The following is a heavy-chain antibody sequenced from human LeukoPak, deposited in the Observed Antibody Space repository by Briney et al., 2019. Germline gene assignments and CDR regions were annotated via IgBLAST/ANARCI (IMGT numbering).Heavy chain of an antibody. CDR2: IDHSGST. Sequence: PSETLSLTCAVYGGSFSGYYWSWIRQPPGKGLEWIGEIDHSGSTNYNPSLKSRVTTSVDTSKNQFSLKLSSVTAADTAVYYCASDSSSWYQIRYYYYYGMDVWGQGTTVTVSS. D-gene: IGHD6-13*01. V-gene: IGHV4-34*01. J-gene: IGHJ6*02. CDR3: ASDSSSWYQIRYYYYYGMDV. CDR1: GGSFSGYY.